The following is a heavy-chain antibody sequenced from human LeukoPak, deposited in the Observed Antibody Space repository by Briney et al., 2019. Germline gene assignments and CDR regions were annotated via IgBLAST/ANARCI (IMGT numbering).Heavy chain of an antibody. CDR1: GGTFSSYA. D-gene: IGHD3-10*01. J-gene: IGHJ5*02. CDR3: ARGPMVRGVIIDNWFDP. Sequence: SVKVSCKASGGTFSSYAISWVRQAPGQGLEWMERIIPIFGTADYAQKFQGRVTITTDESTSTAYMELSSLRSEDTAVYYCARGPMVRGVIIDNWFDPWGQGTLVTVSS. CDR2: IIPIFGTA. V-gene: IGHV1-69*05.